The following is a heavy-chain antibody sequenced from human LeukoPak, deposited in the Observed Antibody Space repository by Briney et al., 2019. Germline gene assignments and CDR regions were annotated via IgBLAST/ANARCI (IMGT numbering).Heavy chain of an antibody. V-gene: IGHV1-46*01. CDR3: AREEEGGTFDY. D-gene: IGHD3-16*01. Sequence: ASVKVSCKASGYTFTRYYMHWVRQAPGQGLEWMGIIKPSGGSTRYAQKFQGRVTMTWDASTSTVYMELSSLRSEDTAVYYCAREEEGGTFDYWGQGTLVTVSS. CDR2: IKPSGGST. J-gene: IGHJ4*02. CDR1: GYTFTRYY.